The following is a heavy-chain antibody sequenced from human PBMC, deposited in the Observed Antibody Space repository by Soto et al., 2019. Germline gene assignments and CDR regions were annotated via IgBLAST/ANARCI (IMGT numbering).Heavy chain of an antibody. V-gene: IGHV4-39*01. CDR3: GKVLVGATGHTDSDS. CDR2: IDYNGVT. Sequence: KPSETLSLTCTVSGGSIYRSGYYWGWIRQPPGRGLEWIGNIDYNGVTYSNPSLKSRVTISRDTSKNQFSLKLTSVVAADTALYYCGKVLVGATGHTDSDSWGPGTLVTVSS. CDR1: GGSIYRSGYY. J-gene: IGHJ4*02. D-gene: IGHD2-15*01.